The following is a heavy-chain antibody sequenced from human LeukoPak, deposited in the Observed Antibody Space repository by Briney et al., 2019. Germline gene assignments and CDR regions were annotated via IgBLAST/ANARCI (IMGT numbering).Heavy chain of an antibody. D-gene: IGHD5-12*01. J-gene: IGHJ6*03. CDR2: ISGSGGST. Sequence: GGSLRLSCAASGFTFSSYAMSWVRQAPGKGLEWVSAISGSGGSTYYADSVKGRFTISRDNSKNTLYLQMNSLRAENTAVSYCAKDPYSAYDSHYYYYVDVWGKGTTVTVSS. CDR1: GFTFSSYA. V-gene: IGHV3-23*01. CDR3: AKDPYSAYDSHYYYYVDV.